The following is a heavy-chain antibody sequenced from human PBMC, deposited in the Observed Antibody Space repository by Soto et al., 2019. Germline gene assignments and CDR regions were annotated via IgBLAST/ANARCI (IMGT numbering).Heavy chain of an antibody. J-gene: IGHJ3*02. Sequence: SESLSVTCAVSGDSISNSYWCWIRQPPGKGLEWIGNIYYSGSTNYNPSLKRRVTISVDPSKNQFSLRLSSVTAPDTAVYYCARSFYSSGYVDAFDIWGRGTMVT. CDR3: ARSFYSSGYVDAFDI. CDR2: IYYSGST. D-gene: IGHD3-22*01. CDR1: GDSISNSY. V-gene: IGHV4-59*01.